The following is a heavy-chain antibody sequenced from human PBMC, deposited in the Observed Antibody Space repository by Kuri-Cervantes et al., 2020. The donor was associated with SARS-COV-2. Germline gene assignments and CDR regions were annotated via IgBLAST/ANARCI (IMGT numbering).Heavy chain of an antibody. CDR1: GGSFSGYY. CDR3: AGLWFGEPGYYFDY. V-gene: IGHV4-34*01. CDR2: INHSGST. D-gene: IGHD3-10*01. Sequence: SETLSLTCAVYGGSFSGYYWSWIRQPPGKGLEWIGEINHSGSTNYNPSLKSRVTISVDTSKNQFSLKLSSVTAADTAVYYCAGLWFGEPGYYFDYWGQGTLVTVSS. J-gene: IGHJ4*02.